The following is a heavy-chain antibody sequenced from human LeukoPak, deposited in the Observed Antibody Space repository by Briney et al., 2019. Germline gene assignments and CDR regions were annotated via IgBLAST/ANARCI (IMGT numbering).Heavy chain of an antibody. CDR2: MSYDEGNE. CDR3: AKGGYSYGTDFDY. CDR1: GFTFSSYG. Sequence: PGGSLRLSCAASGFTFSSYGMPWVRQAPGKGLEWVAVMSYDEGNEYYADSVKGRFSISRDNSKNTLYLQMNSLRAEDTAVYYCAKGGYSYGTDFDYWGQGTLVTVSS. J-gene: IGHJ4*02. D-gene: IGHD5-18*01. V-gene: IGHV3-30*18.